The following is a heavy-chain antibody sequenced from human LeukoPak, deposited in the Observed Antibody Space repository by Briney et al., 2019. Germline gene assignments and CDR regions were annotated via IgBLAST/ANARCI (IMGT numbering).Heavy chain of an antibody. CDR2: IIPIFGTA. CDR1: GGTFSSYA. J-gene: IGHJ4*02. V-gene: IGHV1-69*05. CDR3: ARAANILAKYYYDSSGYVFDY. Sequence: SVKVSCKASGGTFSSYAISWVRQAPGQGLEWMGGIIPIFGTANYAQKFQGRVTITTDESTSTAYMELSSLRPEDTAVYYCARAANILAKYYYDSSGYVFDYWGQGTLVTISS. D-gene: IGHD3-22*01.